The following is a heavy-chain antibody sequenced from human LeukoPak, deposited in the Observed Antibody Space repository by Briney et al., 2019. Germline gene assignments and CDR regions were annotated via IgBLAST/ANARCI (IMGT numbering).Heavy chain of an antibody. Sequence: HPGGSLRLSCAASGFTFSSYAMSWVRQAPGKGLEWVSGISWNSGSIGYADSVKGRFTISRDNAKNSLYLQMNSLRAEDTALYYCAKDLTYYYDSSGHAFDIWGQGTMVTVSS. CDR1: GFTFSSYA. J-gene: IGHJ3*02. D-gene: IGHD3-22*01. CDR2: ISWNSGSI. V-gene: IGHV3-9*01. CDR3: AKDLTYYYDSSGHAFDI.